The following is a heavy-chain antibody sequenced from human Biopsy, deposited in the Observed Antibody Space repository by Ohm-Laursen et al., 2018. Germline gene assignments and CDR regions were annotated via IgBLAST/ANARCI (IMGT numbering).Heavy chain of an antibody. CDR1: GYTFTGQY. Sequence: ASVKVSCKASGYTFTGQYLHWVRQVPGQGLEWMGWINPHSGTTKFAQDFQGRVTMTRDTSITTAYMELKRLRSDDTAVYYCAKGQDLRGGAEYFQHWGQGALVTVSS. D-gene: IGHD2-15*01. CDR3: AKGQDLRGGAEYFQH. V-gene: IGHV1-2*02. CDR2: INPHSGTT. J-gene: IGHJ1*01.